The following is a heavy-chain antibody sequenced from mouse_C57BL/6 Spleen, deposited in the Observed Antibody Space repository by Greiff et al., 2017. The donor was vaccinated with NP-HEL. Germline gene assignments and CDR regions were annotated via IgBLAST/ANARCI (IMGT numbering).Heavy chain of an antibody. CDR3: AAWFAY. CDR2: INPNNGGT. J-gene: IGHJ3*01. CDR1: GYTFTDYY. Sequence: VQLKQSGPELVKPGASVKISCKASGYTFTDYYMNWVKQSHGKSLEWIGDINPNNGGTSYKQKFKGKATLTVDKSSSTAYMVLRSLTSEVSAVYYCAAWFAYWGQGTLVTVSA. V-gene: IGHV1-26*01.